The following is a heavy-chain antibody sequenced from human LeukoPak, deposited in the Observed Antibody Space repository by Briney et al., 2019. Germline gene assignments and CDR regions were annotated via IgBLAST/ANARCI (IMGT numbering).Heavy chain of an antibody. CDR2: INHSGST. J-gene: IGHJ4*02. CDR1: GESFSGYY. Sequence: PSETLSLTCAVYGESFSGYYWSWIRQPPGKGLEWIGDINHSGSTNYNPSLKSRVTISVDTSKNQFSLNLNSVTAADTAAYYCARGGGRDFDYWGQGTLVTVSS. CDR3: ARGGGRDFDY. V-gene: IGHV4-34*01. D-gene: IGHD2-15*01.